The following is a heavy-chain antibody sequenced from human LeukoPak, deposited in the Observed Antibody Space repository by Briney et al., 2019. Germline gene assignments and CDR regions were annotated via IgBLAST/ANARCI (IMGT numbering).Heavy chain of an antibody. D-gene: IGHD3-22*01. CDR2: ISYDGSNK. CDR3: ARDRANDNFYY. V-gene: IGHV3-30-3*01. J-gene: IGHJ4*02. Sequence: QPGGSLSLAWAAVAFTFSRYAMHGVPTAPGKGLGGVAVISYDGSNKYYADSVKGRFTISRDNSKNTLYLQMNSLRAEDTAVYYCARDRANDNFYYWGQGNLVTVSS. CDR1: AFTFSRYA.